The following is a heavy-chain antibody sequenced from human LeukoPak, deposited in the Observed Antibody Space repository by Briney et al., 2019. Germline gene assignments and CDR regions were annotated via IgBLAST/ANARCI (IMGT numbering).Heavy chain of an antibody. J-gene: IGHJ4*02. D-gene: IGHD3-3*01. V-gene: IGHV4-30-2*01. CDR2: IYHSGST. Sequence: SETLSLTCAVSGGSISSGGYSWSWIRQPPGKGLEWIGYIYHSGSTYYNPSLKSRVTMSVDTSKNQFSLKLSSVTAADTAVYFCAYWAGPDYDFWSGYVYYWGQGTLVTVSS. CDR3: AYWAGPDYDFWSGYVYY. CDR1: GGSISSGGYS.